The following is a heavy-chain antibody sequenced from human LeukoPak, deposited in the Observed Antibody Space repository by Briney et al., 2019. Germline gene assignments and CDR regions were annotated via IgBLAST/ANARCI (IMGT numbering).Heavy chain of an antibody. J-gene: IGHJ4*02. CDR3: ASTPISYSSSWSDY. D-gene: IGHD6-13*01. CDR2: IYYSGST. V-gene: IGHV4-39*01. CDR1: GGSISSSSYY. Sequence: PSETLSPTCTVSGGSISSSSYYWGWIRQPPGKGLEWIGSIYYSGSTYYNPSLKSRVTISVDTSKNQFSLKLSSVTAADTAVYYCASTPISYSSSWSDYWGQGTLVTVSS.